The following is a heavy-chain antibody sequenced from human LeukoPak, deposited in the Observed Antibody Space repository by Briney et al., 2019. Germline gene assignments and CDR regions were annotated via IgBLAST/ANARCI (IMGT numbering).Heavy chain of an antibody. CDR3: ARYSSKIGYDFWSGYLDY. D-gene: IGHD3-3*01. Sequence: PGGSLRLSCAASGFTFSSYAMHWGRQAPGKGLEWVAVISYDGSNKYYADSVKGRFTISRDNSKNTLYLQMNRLRAEDTAVYYCARYSSKIGYDFWSGYLDYWGQGTLVTVSS. V-gene: IGHV3-30-3*01. CDR2: ISYDGSNK. CDR1: GFTFSSYA. J-gene: IGHJ4*02.